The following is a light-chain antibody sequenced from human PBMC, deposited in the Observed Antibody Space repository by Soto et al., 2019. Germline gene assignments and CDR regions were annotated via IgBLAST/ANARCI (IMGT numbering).Light chain of an antibody. J-gene: IGKJ1*01. CDR1: QGISSY. Sequence: AIRMTQSPSSFSASTGDRVTITCRASQGISSYLAWYQQKPGKAPKLLIYAASTLQSGVPSRFSGSGSGTAFTLTISCLQSEEFATYYCQQYYSYPRTFGQGTKVEIK. CDR2: AAS. CDR3: QQYYSYPRT. V-gene: IGKV1-8*01.